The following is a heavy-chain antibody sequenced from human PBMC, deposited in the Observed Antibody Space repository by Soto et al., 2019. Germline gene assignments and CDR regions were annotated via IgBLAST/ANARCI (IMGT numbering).Heavy chain of an antibody. CDR3: ARDAWPSIAARYYYRDV. CDR1: GGSISSYY. J-gene: IGHJ6*03. V-gene: IGHV4-59*01. CDR2: IYYSGST. Sequence: SETLSLTCTVSGGSISSYYWSWIRQPPGKGLEWIGYIYYSGSTNYNPSLKSRVTISVDTSKNQFSLKLSSVTAADTAVYYCARDAWPSIAARYYYRDVWGKGTTVTVSS. D-gene: IGHD6-6*01.